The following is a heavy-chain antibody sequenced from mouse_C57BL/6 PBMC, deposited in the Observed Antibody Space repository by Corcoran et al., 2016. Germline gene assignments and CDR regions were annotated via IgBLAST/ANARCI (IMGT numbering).Heavy chain of an antibody. J-gene: IGHJ2*01. V-gene: IGHV9-3*01. CDR3: ARDSNYPYYFDY. CDR1: GYTCTTYG. CDR2: INTYSGVP. Sequence: QIQLVQSGPELKKPGETVKISCKASGYTCTTYGMSWVKQAPGKGLKWMGWINTYSGVPTYADDFKGRFAFSLETSASTAYLQINNLKNEDTATYFCARDSNYPYYFDYWGQGTTLTVSS. D-gene: IGHD2-5*01.